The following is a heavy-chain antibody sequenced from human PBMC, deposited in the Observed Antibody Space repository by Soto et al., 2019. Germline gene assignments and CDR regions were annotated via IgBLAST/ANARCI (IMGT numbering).Heavy chain of an antibody. J-gene: IGHJ4*02. CDR2: IYPGDSDT. D-gene: IGHD2-15*01. V-gene: IGHV5-51*01. CDR1: GYSFTSYC. CDR3: ARHASPYGGHVDY. Sequence: GESLKISGKGSGYSFTSYCIGWVRQMPGKGLEWMGIIYPGDSDTRYSPSFQGQVTISADKSISTAYLQWSSLKASDTAMYYCARHASPYGGHVDYWGQGPLVTVSS.